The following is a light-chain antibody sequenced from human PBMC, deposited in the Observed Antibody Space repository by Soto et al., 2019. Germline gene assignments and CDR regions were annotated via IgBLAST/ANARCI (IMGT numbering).Light chain of an antibody. CDR2: EVS. CDR3: SSYAGSNNLV. V-gene: IGLV2-8*01. Sequence: QSALTQPPSASGYPGQSVTISCPGTSSDVGGYNYVSCYQQHPGKAPKLMIYEVSKRPSGVPDRFSGSKSGNTASLTVSGLQAEDEADYYFSSYAGSNNLVFGGGTKLTVL. CDR1: SSDVGGYNY. J-gene: IGLJ2*01.